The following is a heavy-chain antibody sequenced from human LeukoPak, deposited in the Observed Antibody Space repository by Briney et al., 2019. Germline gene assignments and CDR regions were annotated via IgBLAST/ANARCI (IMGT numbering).Heavy chain of an antibody. Sequence: GGSLRLSCAASGFTFSSYGMHWVRQAPGKGLGWVAVIWYDGSNKYYADSVKGRFTISRDNSKNTLYLQMNSLRAEDTAVYYCARDHLITMVRGVRLAMDVWGKGTTVTVSS. D-gene: IGHD3-10*01. CDR3: ARDHLITMVRGVRLAMDV. CDR2: IWYDGSNK. J-gene: IGHJ6*04. CDR1: GFTFSSYG. V-gene: IGHV3-33*01.